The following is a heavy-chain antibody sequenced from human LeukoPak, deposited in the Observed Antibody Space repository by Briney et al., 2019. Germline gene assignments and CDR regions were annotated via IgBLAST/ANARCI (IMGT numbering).Heavy chain of an antibody. J-gene: IGHJ5*02. Sequence: SETLSLTCTVSGGSISSASYYWGWIRQPPGKGLEWIGSIYYSGSTYYNPSLKSRVTISVDTSRNQFSLKLSSVTAADTAVYYCARVLPMEYFDSAGFDPWGQGTLVTVSS. D-gene: IGHD3-9*01. CDR2: IYYSGST. CDR3: ARVLPMEYFDSAGFDP. V-gene: IGHV4-39*07. CDR1: GGSISSASYY.